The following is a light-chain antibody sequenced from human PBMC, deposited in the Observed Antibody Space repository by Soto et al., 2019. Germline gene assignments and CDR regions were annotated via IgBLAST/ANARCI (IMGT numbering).Light chain of an antibody. Sequence: QSALTQPASVSGSPGQSITISCTGGSSDVGGYKYVSWYQQHPGKAPKLMIYDVSDRPSGVSNRLSGSKSGNTATLTISGLQAEDEADYYCSSYTSSAVIFGGGTKLTVL. CDR2: DVS. CDR1: SSDVGGYKY. V-gene: IGLV2-14*01. J-gene: IGLJ2*01. CDR3: SSYTSSAVI.